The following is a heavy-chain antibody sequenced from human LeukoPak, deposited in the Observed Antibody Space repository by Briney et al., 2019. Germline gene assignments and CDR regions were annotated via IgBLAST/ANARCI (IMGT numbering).Heavy chain of an antibody. CDR1: GFTFSSYG. V-gene: IGHV3-30*18. J-gene: IGHJ4*01. CDR3: AKDLNDPGDY. CDR2: ISYDGSNK. Sequence: GGSLRLSCAASGFTFSSYGMHWVRQAPGKGLEWVAVISYDGSNKYYADSVKGRFTISRDNSKNTLYLQMNSLRAEDTAVYYCAKDLNDPGDYWGHGTLVTVSS. D-gene: IGHD1-1*01.